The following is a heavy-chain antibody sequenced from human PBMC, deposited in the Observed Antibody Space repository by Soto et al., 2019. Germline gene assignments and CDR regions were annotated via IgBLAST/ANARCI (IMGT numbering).Heavy chain of an antibody. D-gene: IGHD7-27*01. J-gene: IGHJ4*02. CDR3: ARGLGKVYFDS. CDR1: KFTFSSYW. CDR2: ISGDGSST. Sequence: GGSLSLSCAASKFTFSSYWLHWVRQAPGKGLVWISRISGDGSSTSYADSVKGRFTISRDNFNNTLYLQMNSLRAEDTAVYYCARGLGKVYFDSWGQGALVTVSS. V-gene: IGHV3-74*01.